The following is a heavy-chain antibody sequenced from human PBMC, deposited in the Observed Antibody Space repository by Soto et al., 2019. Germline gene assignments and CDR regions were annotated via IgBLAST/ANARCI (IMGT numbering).Heavy chain of an antibody. J-gene: IGHJ4*02. Sequence: ASVKVSCKASGYTFTGYYMHWVRQAPGQGLEWMGWINPNSGGTNYAQKFQGWVTMTRDTSISTAYMELSRLRSDDTAVYYCARDIGYSSSPGVVFDYWGQGTLVTVSS. CDR2: INPNSGGT. V-gene: IGHV1-2*04. CDR3: ARDIGYSSSPGVVFDY. CDR1: GYTFTGYY. D-gene: IGHD6-13*01.